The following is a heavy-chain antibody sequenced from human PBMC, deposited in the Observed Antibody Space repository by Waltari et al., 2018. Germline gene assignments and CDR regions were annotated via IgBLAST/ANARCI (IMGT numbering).Heavy chain of an antibody. CDR1: GGSISKHY. J-gene: IGHJ4*02. Sequence: QVQLQESGPGLVKPSETLSLTCTVAGGSISKHYGNWIRQPPGKGLEWIGYIFYSGSTNYTPSLKSRVTISVDTSKNQFSLKLTSVTAADTAVYYCARQSAGGRLGADYWGQGTLVTVSS. CDR2: IFYSGST. V-gene: IGHV4-59*08. D-gene: IGHD3-16*01. CDR3: ARQSAGGRLGADY.